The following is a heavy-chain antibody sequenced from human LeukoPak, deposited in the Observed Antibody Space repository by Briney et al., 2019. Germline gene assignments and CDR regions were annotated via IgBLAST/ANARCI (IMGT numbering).Heavy chain of an antibody. CDR2: INTGNGNT. J-gene: IGHJ4*02. CDR1: GYTFRGFA. V-gene: IGHV1-3*04. D-gene: IGHD1-26*01. Sequence: GASVKVSCKASGYTFRGFAMHWVRQAPGQRLEWMGWINTGNGNTKYSQKFQGRVTITRDTSASTAYMELSSLRSEDTAVYYCARDVNSGSSLDFFDYWGQGALVTVSS. CDR3: ARDVNSGSSLDFFDY.